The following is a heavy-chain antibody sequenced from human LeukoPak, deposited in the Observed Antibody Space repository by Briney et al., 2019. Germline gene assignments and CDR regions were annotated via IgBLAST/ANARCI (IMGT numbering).Heavy chain of an antibody. CDR2: ISSSRSYI. V-gene: IGHV3-21*01. J-gene: IGHJ5*02. Sequence: PGGSLRLSCAASGFIFSSYSMNWVRQAPGKGLEWVSFISSSRSYIYYADLVKGRFTISRDNAKNSLYLQMNSLRAEDTAVYYCARSPYCSSTNCPSGGDWFDPWGQGTLVTVSS. D-gene: IGHD2-2*01. CDR1: GFIFSSYS. CDR3: ARSPYCSSTNCPSGGDWFDP.